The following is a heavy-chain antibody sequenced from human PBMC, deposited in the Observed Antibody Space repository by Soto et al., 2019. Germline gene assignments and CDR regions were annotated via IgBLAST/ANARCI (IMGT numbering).Heavy chain of an antibody. CDR1: GSSFSPNY. Sequence: SETLSLTCTMSGSSFSPNYWSWIRQPPGKALEWVGYIYYGGTSSYNPSLKSRVTISLDTSKSQVSLRLSSVTAADTAVYYCARDTNYYDSSGYYSWFDPWGQGTLVTVSS. J-gene: IGHJ5*02. CDR3: ARDTNYYDSSGYYSWFDP. CDR2: IYYGGTS. V-gene: IGHV4-59*01. D-gene: IGHD3-22*01.